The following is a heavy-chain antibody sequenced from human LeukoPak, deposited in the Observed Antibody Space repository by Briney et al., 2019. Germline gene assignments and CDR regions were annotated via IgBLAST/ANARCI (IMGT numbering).Heavy chain of an antibody. CDR3: ALTAFWSGYYDDY. Sequence: ASVKVSCKASGYTFTSYYMHWVRQAPGKGLEWVGIINPSGGSTSYAQKFQGRVTMTRDMSTSTVYMELSSLRSEDTAVYYCALTAFWSGYYDDYWGQGTLVTVSS. CDR1: GYTFTSYY. J-gene: IGHJ4*02. D-gene: IGHD3-3*01. CDR2: INPSGGST. V-gene: IGHV1-46*01.